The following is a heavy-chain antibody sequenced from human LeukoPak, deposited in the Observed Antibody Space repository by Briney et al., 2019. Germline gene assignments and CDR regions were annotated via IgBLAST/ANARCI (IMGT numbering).Heavy chain of an antibody. CDR1: GYSISSSYY. J-gene: IGHJ4*02. Sequence: SETLSLTCAVSGYSISSSYYWGWIRQPPGKGLERIGSIYHSGSTYYNPSLKSRVSISVDTSKNQFSLKLSSLTAADTAIYYCARGIESYGDYGYWGQGILVTVSS. D-gene: IGHD4-17*01. V-gene: IGHV4-38-2*01. CDR3: ARGIESYGDYGY. CDR2: IYHSGST.